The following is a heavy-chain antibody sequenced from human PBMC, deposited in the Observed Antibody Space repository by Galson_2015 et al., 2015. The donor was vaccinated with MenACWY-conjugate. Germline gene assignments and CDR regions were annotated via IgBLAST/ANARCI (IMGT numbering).Heavy chain of an antibody. Sequence: SLRLSCAASGFTFSTYAMSWVRQAPGKGLEWVSGISYSGGSTHYADSVKGRFTISRDNSENTVYLQMDSLRAEDTALYYCAKGAPQLLWNNYFDSWGQGTRVTVSS. CDR3: AKGAPQLLWNNYFDS. J-gene: IGHJ4*02. CDR1: GFTFSTYA. V-gene: IGHV3-23*01. CDR2: ISYSGGST. D-gene: IGHD2-2*01.